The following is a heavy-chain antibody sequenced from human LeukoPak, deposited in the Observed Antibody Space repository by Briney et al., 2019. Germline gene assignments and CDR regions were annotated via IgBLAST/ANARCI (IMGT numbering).Heavy chain of an antibody. CDR3: ARGAHPTYYYGSGSYLGPRLLFDP. CDR2: INHSGST. V-gene: IGHV4-34*01. J-gene: IGHJ5*02. CDR1: GGSFSGYY. Sequence: SETLSLTCAVYGGSFSGYYWSWIRQPPGKGLERIGEINHSGSTNYNPSLKSRVTISVDTSKNQFSLKLSSVTAADTAVYYCARGAHPTYYYGSGSYLGPRLLFDPWGQGTLVTVSS. D-gene: IGHD3-10*01.